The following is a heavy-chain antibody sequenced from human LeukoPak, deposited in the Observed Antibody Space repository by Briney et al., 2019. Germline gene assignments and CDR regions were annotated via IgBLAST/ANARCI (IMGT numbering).Heavy chain of an antibody. V-gene: IGHV3-74*01. Sequence: GGSLSLSCAASGFTFSNYWMHWVRQAPGKGLVWVSRINSDARSTSYADSVKGRFTISRDNAKNTLYLQMNSLRAEDTAVYYCARGADTGYSSDSWGQGTLVTVSS. CDR1: GFTFSNYW. J-gene: IGHJ5*02. CDR3: ARGADTGYSSDS. D-gene: IGHD6-19*01. CDR2: INSDARST.